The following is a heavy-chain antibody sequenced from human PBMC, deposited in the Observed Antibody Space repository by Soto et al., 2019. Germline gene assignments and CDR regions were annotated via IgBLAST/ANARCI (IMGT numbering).Heavy chain of an antibody. CDR1: GDSISTFY. Sequence: LSLTCTVSGDSISTFYWGWMRQSPGKELEWIGYVYYTGITNYNPSLKSRVTISVDRSKNQFSLKLTSANAADTAVYYCARGRTVRNYGDDSSDYFYFFDYWGQGTQVTVSS. CDR3: ARGRTVRNYGDDSSDYFYFFDY. V-gene: IGHV4-59*01. CDR2: VYYTGIT. J-gene: IGHJ4*02. D-gene: IGHD3-22*01.